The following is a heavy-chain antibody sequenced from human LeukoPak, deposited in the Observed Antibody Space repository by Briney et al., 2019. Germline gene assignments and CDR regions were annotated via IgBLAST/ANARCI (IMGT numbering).Heavy chain of an antibody. D-gene: IGHD4-11*01. CDR2: IWYDGSNK. Sequence: GGSLRLSCAASGFTFSGYGMHWVRQAPGKGLEWVAVIWYDGSNKYYVDSVKGRFTISRDNSKNTLYLQMNSLRAEDTAVYYCAGGDYSINYWGQGTLVTVSS. CDR3: AGGDYSINY. J-gene: IGHJ4*02. CDR1: GFTFSGYG. V-gene: IGHV3-33*01.